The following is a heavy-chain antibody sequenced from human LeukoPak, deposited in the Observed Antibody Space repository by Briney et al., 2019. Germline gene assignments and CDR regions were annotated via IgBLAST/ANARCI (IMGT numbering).Heavy chain of an antibody. Sequence: GGSLRLSCAASGFTFSSYEMNWVRQAPGRGLEWVSAISGSGGSTYYADSVKGRFTISRDNSKNTLYLQMNSLRVEDTAVYYCAKCILTGYYKGYMDVWGKGTTVTISS. V-gene: IGHV3-23*01. CDR1: GFTFSSYE. D-gene: IGHD3-9*01. J-gene: IGHJ6*03. CDR3: AKCILTGYYKGYMDV. CDR2: ISGSGGST.